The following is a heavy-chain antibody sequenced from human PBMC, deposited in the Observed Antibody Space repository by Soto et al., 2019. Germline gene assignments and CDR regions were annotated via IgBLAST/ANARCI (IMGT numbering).Heavy chain of an antibody. CDR2: ISYDGSNK. Sequence: GGSLRLSCAASGFTFSSYAMHWVRQAPGQGLEWVALISYDGSNKYYADSVKGRFTISRDNSKNTLYLQMNSLKSEDTAVYFCTRHVDTAMGEDFDYWGQGTLVTVSS. J-gene: IGHJ4*02. D-gene: IGHD5-18*01. V-gene: IGHV3-30-3*01. CDR3: TRHVDTAMGEDFDY. CDR1: GFTFSSYA.